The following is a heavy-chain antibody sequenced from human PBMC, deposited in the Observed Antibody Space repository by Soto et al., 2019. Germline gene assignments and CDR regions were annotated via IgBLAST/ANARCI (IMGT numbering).Heavy chain of an antibody. CDR2: MNPNSGNT. V-gene: IGHV1-8*01. J-gene: IGHJ4*02. D-gene: IGHD3-10*01. Sequence: QGQLVQSGAEVKKPGASVKVSCKASGYTFTSYDINWVRQATGQGLEWMGWMNPNSGNTGYAQKFQGSVTIIRNTSIGTAYMELSSLRSEDTAVYYCAGERVRRGFLDWGQGTLVTVSS. CDR1: GYTFTSYD. CDR3: AGERVRRGFLD.